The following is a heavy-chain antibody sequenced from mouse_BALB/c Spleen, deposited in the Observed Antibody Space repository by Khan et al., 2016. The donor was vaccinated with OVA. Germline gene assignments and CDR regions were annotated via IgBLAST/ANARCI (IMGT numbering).Heavy chain of an antibody. CDR2: INSGGST. CDR1: GFTFSSYA. Sequence: EVELVESGGGLVKPGGSLKLSCAASGFTFSSYAVSWIRQTPEKRLEWVASINSGGSTYYSDSVKGRFTISRDDDRNILYLQMSSLRSEDTAIYYCTRLVDYWGQGTSVTVSS. J-gene: IGHJ4*01. V-gene: IGHV5-6-5*01. CDR3: TRLVDY.